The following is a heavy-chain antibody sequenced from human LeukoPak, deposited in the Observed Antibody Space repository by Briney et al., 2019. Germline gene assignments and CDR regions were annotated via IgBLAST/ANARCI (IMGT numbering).Heavy chain of an antibody. CDR1: GFTFSNYW. CDR3: ARSYDYIWGTYRPFCYFDY. CDR2: IREDGSEK. J-gene: IGHJ4*02. D-gene: IGHD3-16*02. V-gene: IGHV3-7*01. Sequence: GGSLRLSCATSGFTFSNYWMTWVRKAPGKGLEWVASIREDGSEKDYVDSVKGRFTISRDNAKNSLYLQMNSLRAEDTAVYYCARSYDYIWGTYRPFCYFDYWGQGTMVTVSS.